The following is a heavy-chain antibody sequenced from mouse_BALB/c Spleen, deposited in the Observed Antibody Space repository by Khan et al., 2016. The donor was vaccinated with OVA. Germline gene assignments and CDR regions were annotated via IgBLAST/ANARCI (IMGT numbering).Heavy chain of an antibody. J-gene: IGHJ2*01. Sequence: VQLQESGAELAKPGASVKMSCKASGYTFLNYWILWVKQRPGQGLEWIGYINPSTGYTEYNQNFKDKATLTADKSSSTAYMQLSSLTSEDSAVYYCARRGLRWDFDYWGQGTTRTVSS. CDR2: INPSTGYT. CDR3: ARRGLRWDFDY. CDR1: GYTFLNYW. D-gene: IGHD1-1*01. V-gene: IGHV1-7*01.